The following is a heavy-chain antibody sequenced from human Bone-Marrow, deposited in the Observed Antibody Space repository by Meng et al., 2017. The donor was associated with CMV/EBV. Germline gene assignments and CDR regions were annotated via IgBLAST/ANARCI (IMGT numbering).Heavy chain of an antibody. CDR2: IDWDDDK. Sequence: SGPTLVKPTQTLTLTCTFSGFSLSTSGMCVSWVRQPPGKALEWLALIDWDDDKYYSTSLKTRLTISKDTSKNQVVLTMTNMDPVDTATYYCAWIAGSGWIFDYWGQGTLVTVSS. CDR3: AWIAGSGWIFDY. D-gene: IGHD6-19*01. CDR1: GFSLSTSGMC. V-gene: IGHV2-70*20. J-gene: IGHJ4*02.